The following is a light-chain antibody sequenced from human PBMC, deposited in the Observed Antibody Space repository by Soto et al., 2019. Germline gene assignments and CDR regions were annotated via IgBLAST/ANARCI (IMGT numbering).Light chain of an antibody. CDR2: DVN. CDR1: SSDVGRYNF. J-gene: IGLJ1*01. V-gene: IGLV2-8*01. CDR3: ASYAGSNNHV. Sequence: QSVLTQPPSASGSPGQSVTISCTGTSSDVGRYNFVSWYQHHPGKAPKLLIYDVNKRPSGVPDRFSGSKSGNTASLTVSGLQAEDEADYYCASYAGSNNHVFGPGTKVTVL.